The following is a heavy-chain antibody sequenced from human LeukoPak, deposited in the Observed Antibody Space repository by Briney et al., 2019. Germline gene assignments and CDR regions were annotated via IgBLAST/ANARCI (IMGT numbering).Heavy chain of an antibody. V-gene: IGHV3-21*01. Sequence: GGSLRLSCAASGFTFSSYSLNWIRQAPGKGLEWVSSISSISSYIYYADSVKGRFTISRDNAKNSLYLQMNSLRAEDTAVYYCARDGRIWYYYDSSGYYHGAFDIWGQGTMVTVSS. CDR3: ARDGRIWYYYDSSGYYHGAFDI. CDR2: ISSISSYI. CDR1: GFTFSSYS. J-gene: IGHJ3*02. D-gene: IGHD3-22*01.